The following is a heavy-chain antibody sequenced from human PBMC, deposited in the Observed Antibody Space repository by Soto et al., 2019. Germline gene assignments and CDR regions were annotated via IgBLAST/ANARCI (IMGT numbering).Heavy chain of an antibody. V-gene: IGHV4-30-2*01. Sequence: PSETLSLTCAVSGGSISSGGYSWSWIRQPPGKGLEWIGYIYHSGSTYYNPSLKSRVTISVDRSKNQFSLKLSSVTAADTAVYYCARASPSHSSRSEYFQHWGHGTLVTVSS. CDR2: IYHSGST. D-gene: IGHD6-13*01. J-gene: IGHJ1*01. CDR1: GGSISSGGYS. CDR3: ARASPSHSSRSEYFQH.